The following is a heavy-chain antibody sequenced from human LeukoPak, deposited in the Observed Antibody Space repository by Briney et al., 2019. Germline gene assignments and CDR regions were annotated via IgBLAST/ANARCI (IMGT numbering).Heavy chain of an antibody. Sequence: SETLSLTCTVSGGSLSSYYWSWIRQPPGKGLEWIGYIYYSGSTTYNPSLRSRVTISVDTSKNQFSLKLSSVTAADTAVYYCARAGDSGNLAWGQGTLVTVSS. CDR3: ARAGDSGNLA. D-gene: IGHD1-26*01. J-gene: IGHJ5*02. CDR2: IYYSGST. CDR1: GGSLSSYY. V-gene: IGHV4-59*01.